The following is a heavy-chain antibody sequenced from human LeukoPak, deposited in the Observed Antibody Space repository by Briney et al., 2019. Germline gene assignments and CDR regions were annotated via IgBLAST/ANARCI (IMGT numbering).Heavy chain of an antibody. Sequence: SETLSLTCAVSGGSFSGYNWSWIRQPPGKGLEWIGEINHSGSTNYNPSLMGRVTTSVDTSKTQFSLKLSSVTAADTAVYSCASTNQRCSGGSCYLRWFDPWGQGTLVTVSS. CDR2: INHSGST. J-gene: IGHJ5*02. CDR3: ASTNQRCSGGSCYLRWFDP. V-gene: IGHV4-34*01. CDR1: GGSFSGYN. D-gene: IGHD2-15*01.